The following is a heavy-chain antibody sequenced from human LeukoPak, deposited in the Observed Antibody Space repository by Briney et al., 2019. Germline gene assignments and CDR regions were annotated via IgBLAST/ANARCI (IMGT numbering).Heavy chain of an antibody. CDR2: TSGYNGHT. Sequence: ASVKVSYKASGYTFDTYGISWVRQAPGQGLEWMGWTSGYNGHTKYAQKFHDRVTLTTDTATSTAYMEMRSLRSDDTAVYYCARIQSAGTSDAFDIWGQGTMLTVS. V-gene: IGHV1-18*01. D-gene: IGHD3-10*01. J-gene: IGHJ3*02. CDR3: ARIQSAGTSDAFDI. CDR1: GYTFDTYG.